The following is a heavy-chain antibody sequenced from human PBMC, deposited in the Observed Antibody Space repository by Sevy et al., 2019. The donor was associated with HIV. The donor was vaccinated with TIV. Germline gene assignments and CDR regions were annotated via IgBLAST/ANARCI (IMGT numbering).Heavy chain of an antibody. CDR1: GFTYSDYY. V-gene: IGHV3-11*01. D-gene: IGHD3-10*01. J-gene: IGHJ2*01. Sequence: GGSLRLSCAASGFTYSDYYMSWNRQAPGRGLEWISYISSRGSTIYYAHSVKGRFTISRDNAKNSLFLQMNSLRAEDTAVYYCAREGSLRYFDLWGRGTLVTVSS. CDR2: ISSRGSTI. CDR3: AREGSLRYFDL.